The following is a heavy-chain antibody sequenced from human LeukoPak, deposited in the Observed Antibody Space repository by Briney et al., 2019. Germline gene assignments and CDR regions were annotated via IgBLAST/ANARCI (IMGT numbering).Heavy chain of an antibody. J-gene: IGHJ2*01. CDR2: ISSSGSTI. Sequence: GGSLRLSCAASGFTFSSYEMNWVRQAPGKGLEWVSYISSSGSTIYYADSVKGRFTISRDNAKNSLYLQMNSLRAEDTAVYYYAKDSDCGGDCYPWYFDLWGRGTLVTVFS. D-gene: IGHD2-21*02. CDR1: GFTFSSYE. CDR3: AKDSDCGGDCYPWYFDL. V-gene: IGHV3-48*03.